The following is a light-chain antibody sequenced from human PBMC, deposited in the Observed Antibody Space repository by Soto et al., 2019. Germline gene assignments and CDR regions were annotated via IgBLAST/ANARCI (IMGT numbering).Light chain of an antibody. J-gene: IGKJ2*01. V-gene: IGKV3-11*01. CDR3: QQRSNWRVYT. CDR1: QSVSSY. Sequence: EIVLTQSPATLSLSPGERANLSCRASQSVSSYLAWYQQKPGQAPRLLIYDASNRATGIPARFSGSGSGTDFTLTISSLEPEDFAVYYCQQRSNWRVYTFGQGTKLEIK. CDR2: DAS.